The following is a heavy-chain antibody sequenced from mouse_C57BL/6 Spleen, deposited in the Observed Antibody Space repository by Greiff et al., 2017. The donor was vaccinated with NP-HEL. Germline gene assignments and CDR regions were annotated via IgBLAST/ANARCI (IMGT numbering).Heavy chain of an antibody. V-gene: IGHV5-4*01. CDR1: GFTFSSYA. CDR3: ARGLTGTSESDY. D-gene: IGHD4-1*01. CDR2: ISDGGSYT. Sequence: EVQLVESGGGLVKPGGSLKLSCAASGFTFSSYAMSWVRQTPEKRLEWVATISDGGSYTYYPDNVKGRFTISRDNAKNNLYLQMSHLKSEDTAMYYCARGLTGTSESDYWGQGTTLTVSS. J-gene: IGHJ2*01.